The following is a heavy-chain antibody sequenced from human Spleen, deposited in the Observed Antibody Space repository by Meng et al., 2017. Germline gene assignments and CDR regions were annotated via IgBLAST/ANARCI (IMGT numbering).Heavy chain of an antibody. CDR1: GYTFTGYY. CDR2: INPSGGST. J-gene: IGHJ4*02. V-gene: IGHV1-46*01. Sequence: QVQLVQSGAEVKKPGASVKVSCKASGYTFTGYYMHWVRQAPGQGLEWMGIINPSGGSTSYAQKFQGRVTMTRDTSTSTVYMELSSLRSEDTAIYYCARGSSMVIGFEYWGQGTLVTVSS. D-gene: IGHD5-18*01. CDR3: ARGSSMVIGFEY.